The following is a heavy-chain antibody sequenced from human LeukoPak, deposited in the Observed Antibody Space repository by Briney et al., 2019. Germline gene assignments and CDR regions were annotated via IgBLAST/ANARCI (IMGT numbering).Heavy chain of an antibody. CDR2: IIPIFGTA. J-gene: IGHJ4*02. V-gene: IGHV1-69*01. CDR3: ARAAGRDGYNLIH. Sequence: SVKLSCKASGGTFSSYASSWVRQPPGHGLEWMGGIIPIFGTANYAQQFQGRATITADESTRTACMQLTSLRTEHAAVSYCARAAGRDGYNLIHWGQGALVTVSS. D-gene: IGHD5-24*01. CDR1: GGTFSSYA.